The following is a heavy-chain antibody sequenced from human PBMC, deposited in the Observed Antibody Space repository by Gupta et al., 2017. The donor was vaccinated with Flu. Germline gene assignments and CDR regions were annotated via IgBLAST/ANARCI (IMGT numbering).Heavy chain of an antibody. CDR3: ARAGRYCSGGRCYSYFDY. J-gene: IGHJ4*02. CDR1: GFMFSDYS. V-gene: IGHV3-21*04. Sequence: DVHLVESGGGLVKPGESLRISCKASGFMFSDYSINWVRPAPGKGLEWVSSISRAGTYIFYADSVKGRFTISRDNADNTVSLAMDSLRGEDTATYFCARAGRYCSGGRCYSYFDYWGQGDLVTVSS. D-gene: IGHD2-15*01. CDR2: ISRAGTYI.